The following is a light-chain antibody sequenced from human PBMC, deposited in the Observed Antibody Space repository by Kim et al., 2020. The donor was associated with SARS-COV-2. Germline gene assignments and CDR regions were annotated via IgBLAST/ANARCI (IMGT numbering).Light chain of an antibody. V-gene: IGLV2-14*01. J-gene: IGLJ1*01. CDR3: SSYTSSSPLYV. CDR1: SSDVGGYNY. Sequence: QSALTQPASGSGSPGQSITISCTGTSSDVGGYNYVSWYQQHPGKAPKLMIYDVSKRPSGVSNRFSGSKSGNTASLTISGLQAEDEADYYCSSYTSSSPLYVFGTGTKVTVL. CDR2: DVS.